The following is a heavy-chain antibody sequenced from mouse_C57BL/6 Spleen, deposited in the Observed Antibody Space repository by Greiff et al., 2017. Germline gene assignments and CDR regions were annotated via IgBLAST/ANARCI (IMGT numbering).Heavy chain of an antibody. V-gene: IGHV1-55*01. D-gene: IGHD3-2*02. CDR3: ARRGQLRLDFDY. J-gene: IGHJ2*01. Sequence: QVHVKQPGAELVKPGASVKMSCKASGYTFTSYWITWVKQRPGQGLEWIGDIYPGSGSTNYNEKFKGKATLTVDTSSSTAYMQLSSLTSEDSAVYYCARRGQLRLDFDYWGQGTTLTVSS. CDR2: IYPGSGST. CDR1: GYTFTSYW.